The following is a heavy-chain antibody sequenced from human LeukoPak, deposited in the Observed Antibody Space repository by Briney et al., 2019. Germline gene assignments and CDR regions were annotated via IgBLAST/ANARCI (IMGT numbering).Heavy chain of an antibody. CDR3: ARWGFSSTPTIARSYYFDY. Sequence: PSETLSLTCTVSGGSISGSSYYWGWIRQPPGKGLEWIGSIYYSGSTYYNPSLKSRVTISVDTSKNQFSLKLNSVTATDTAVYYCARWGFSSTPTIARSYYFDYWGQGTLVTVSS. J-gene: IGHJ4*02. CDR1: GGSISGSSYY. D-gene: IGHD5-12*01. CDR2: IYYSGST. V-gene: IGHV4-39*01.